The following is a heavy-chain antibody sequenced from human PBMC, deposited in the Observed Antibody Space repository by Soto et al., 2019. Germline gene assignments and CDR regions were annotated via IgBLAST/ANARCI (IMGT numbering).Heavy chain of an antibody. J-gene: IGHJ6*03. CDR1: GGSFSGYY. Sequence: SETLSLTCAVYGGSFSGYYWSWIRQPPGKGLEWIGEINHSGSTNYNPSLKSRVTISVDTSKNQFSLKLSSVTAADTAVYYCARLSRGVVVVAGVYYYYYMDVWGKGTTVTVSS. CDR2: INHSGST. V-gene: IGHV4-34*01. D-gene: IGHD2-15*01. CDR3: ARLSRGVVVVAGVYYYYYMDV.